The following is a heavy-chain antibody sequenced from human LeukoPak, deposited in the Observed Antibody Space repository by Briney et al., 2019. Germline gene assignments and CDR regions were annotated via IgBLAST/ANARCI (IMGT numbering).Heavy chain of an antibody. J-gene: IGHJ4*02. D-gene: IGHD6-19*01. CDR1: GGSISSYY. Sequence: SETLSLTCTVSGGSISSYYWSWIRQPPGKGLAWIGYIYYSWSTNYNPSLKSRVTISVDTSKNQFSLKLSSVTAADTAVYYCARGLSGWSEGSFDYWGQGTLVTVSS. V-gene: IGHV4-59*08. CDR2: IYYSWST. CDR3: ARGLSGWSEGSFDY.